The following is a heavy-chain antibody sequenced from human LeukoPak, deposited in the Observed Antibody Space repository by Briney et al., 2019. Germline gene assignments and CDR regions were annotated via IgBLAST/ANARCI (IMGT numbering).Heavy chain of an antibody. Sequence: PGGSLRLSCAASGFTFSSYSMNWVRQAPGKGLEWVSYISSSGSTIYYADSVKGRFTISRDNAKNSLYLQMNSLRAEDTAVYYCARDPDYGGNSGNAFDIWGQGTMVTVSS. CDR2: ISSSGSTI. CDR1: GFTFSSYS. D-gene: IGHD4-23*01. J-gene: IGHJ3*02. V-gene: IGHV3-48*04. CDR3: ARDPDYGGNSGNAFDI.